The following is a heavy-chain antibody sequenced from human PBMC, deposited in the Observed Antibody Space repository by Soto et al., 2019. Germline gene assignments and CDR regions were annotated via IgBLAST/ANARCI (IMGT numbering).Heavy chain of an antibody. J-gene: IGHJ4*02. D-gene: IGHD1-26*01. CDR1: GGSISSSSYY. V-gene: IGHV4-39*01. CDR2: IYYSGST. Sequence: QLQLQESGPGLVKPSETLSLTCTVSGGSISSSSYYWGWIRQPPGKGLEWIGSIYYSGSTYYNPSLKSRVTISVDTSTNQFSLKLSSVTAADTAVYYCARFEWELYGVDYWGQGTLVTVSS. CDR3: ARFEWELYGVDY.